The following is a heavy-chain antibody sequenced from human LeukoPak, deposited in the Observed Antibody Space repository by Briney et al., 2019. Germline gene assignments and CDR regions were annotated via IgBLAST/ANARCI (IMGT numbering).Heavy chain of an antibody. D-gene: IGHD3-10*01. CDR3: ARESTGFDY. V-gene: IGHV3-9*03. CDR1: GFTFDDYA. J-gene: IGHJ4*02. CDR2: ISWNSGSI. Sequence: GGSLRLSCAASGFTFDDYAMHWVRQAPGKGLEWVSGISWNSGSIGYADSVKGRFTISRDNDKNSLYLQMNSLRAEDMALYYCARESTGFDYCGQGTLVTVSS.